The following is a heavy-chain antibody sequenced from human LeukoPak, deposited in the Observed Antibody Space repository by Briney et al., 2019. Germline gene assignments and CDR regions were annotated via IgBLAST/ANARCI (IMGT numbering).Heavy chain of an antibody. V-gene: IGHV3-30*03. CDR2: ISYDGSNK. Sequence: PGRSLRLSCAASGFTFSSYGMHWVRQAPGKGLEWVAVISYDGSNKYYADSVKGRFTISRDNSKNTLYLQMNSLRAEDTAVYYCARAGDSRQLVLWFDPWGQGTLVTVSS. J-gene: IGHJ5*02. CDR1: GFTFSSYG. D-gene: IGHD6-13*01. CDR3: ARAGDSRQLVLWFDP.